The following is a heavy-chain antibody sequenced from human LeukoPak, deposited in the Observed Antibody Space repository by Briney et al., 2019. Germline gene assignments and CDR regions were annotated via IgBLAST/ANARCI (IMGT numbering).Heavy chain of an antibody. V-gene: IGHV1-69*01. J-gene: IGHJ4*02. D-gene: IGHD4-17*01. Sequence: ASVKVSCKASGGTFSSYAISWVRQAPGQGLEWMGGIIPIFGTANYAQKFQGRVTITADESTSTAYMELCSLRFEDTAVYYCARTQTYGDYDYWGQGTLVTVSS. CDR1: GGTFSSYA. CDR3: ARTQTYGDYDY. CDR2: IIPIFGTA.